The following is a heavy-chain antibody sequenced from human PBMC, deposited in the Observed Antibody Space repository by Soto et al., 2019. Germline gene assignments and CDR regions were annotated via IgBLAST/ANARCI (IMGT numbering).Heavy chain of an antibody. CDR3: ARKAWVRFDY. D-gene: IGHD7-27*01. Sequence: SETLSLTXTVSGDSMTRSVWWTWVRQPPGKGLEWIGEVFHTGNTNYNPSLKSRVTMSVDKSTNEFSLKVTSVTAADTAIYYCARKAWVRFDYWGQGALVTVSS. V-gene: IGHV4-4*02. CDR1: GDSMTRSVW. CDR2: VFHTGNT. J-gene: IGHJ4*02.